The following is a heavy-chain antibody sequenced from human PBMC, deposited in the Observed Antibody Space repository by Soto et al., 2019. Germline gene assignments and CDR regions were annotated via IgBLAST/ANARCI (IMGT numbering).Heavy chain of an antibody. Sequence: SETLSLTCTVSGTSISSYYWSWIRQPPGKGLEWIANIHYSGTTNYNPSLASRVNLSVDTSKNQFSLKMTSVTAADGAMYFCARYNSYAIDYWGRGTLVT. J-gene: IGHJ4*02. CDR3: ARYNSYAIDY. CDR2: IHYSGTT. CDR1: GTSISSYY. D-gene: IGHD2-8*01. V-gene: IGHV4-59*01.